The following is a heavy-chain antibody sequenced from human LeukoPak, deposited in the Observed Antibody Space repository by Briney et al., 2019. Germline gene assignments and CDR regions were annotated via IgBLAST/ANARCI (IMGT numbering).Heavy chain of an antibody. V-gene: IGHV4-39*01. CDR2: IYYSGST. CDR3: ASLGYYYYYMDV. Sequence: SETLSLTCTVSGGSISSGSYYWGWIRQPPGKGLEWIGSIYYSGSTYYNPSLKSRVTISVDTSKNQFSLKLGSVSAADTAVYYCASLGYYYYYMDVWGKGTTVTVSS. CDR1: GGSISSGSYY. J-gene: IGHJ6*03.